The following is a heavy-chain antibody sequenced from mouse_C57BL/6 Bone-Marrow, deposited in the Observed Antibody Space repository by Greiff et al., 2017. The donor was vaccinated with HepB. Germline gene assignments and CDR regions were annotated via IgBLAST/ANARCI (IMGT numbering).Heavy chain of an antibody. CDR1: GYTFTSYG. D-gene: IGHD1-1*01. V-gene: IGHV1-81*01. J-gene: IGHJ2*01. Sequence: VQLVESGAELARPGASVKLSCKASGYTFTSYGISWVKQRTGQGLEWIGEIYPRSGNTYYNEKFKGKATLTADKSSSTAYMELRSLTSEDSAVYFCARAVGSRERAGYWGQGTTLTVSS. CDR3: ARAVGSRERAGY. CDR2: IYPRSGNT.